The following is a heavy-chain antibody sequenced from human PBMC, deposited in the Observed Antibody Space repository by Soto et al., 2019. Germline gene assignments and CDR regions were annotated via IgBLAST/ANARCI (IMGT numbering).Heavy chain of an antibody. J-gene: IGHJ5*02. Sequence: GGSLRLSCAASGFTFSNYWMHWFRQAPGKGLEWVSDISSSRSYINYADSVKGRFTISRDNAKNSLYLQMNSLRADDTAVYYCARGYNWFDPWGQGTLVTVSS. V-gene: IGHV3-11*05. CDR2: ISSSRSYI. CDR3: ARGYNWFDP. CDR1: GFTFSNYW.